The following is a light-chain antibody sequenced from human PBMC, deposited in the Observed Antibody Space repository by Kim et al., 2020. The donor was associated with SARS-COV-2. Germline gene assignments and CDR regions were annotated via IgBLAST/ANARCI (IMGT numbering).Light chain of an antibody. J-gene: IGKJ3*01. Sequence: EIVLTQSPATLSLSPGERATLSCRASQSVSSYLAWYQQKPGQAPRLLIYDASNRATGIPARFSGGGFGTDFTLTISSLEPEDFAVYYCQQRSNWPITLGNGTKVDIK. CDR1: QSVSSY. V-gene: IGKV3-11*01. CDR3: QQRSNWPIT. CDR2: DAS.